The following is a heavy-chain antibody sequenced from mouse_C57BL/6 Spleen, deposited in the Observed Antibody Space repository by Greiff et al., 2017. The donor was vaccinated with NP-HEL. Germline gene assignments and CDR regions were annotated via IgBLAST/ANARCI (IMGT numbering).Heavy chain of an antibody. CDR3: ARTLLDYYGSSYDAMDY. D-gene: IGHD1-1*01. Sequence: VKLVESGPGLVQPSQSLSITCTVSGFSLTSYGVHWVRQSPGKGLEWLGVIWSGGSTDYNAAFISRLSISKDNSKSQVFFKMNSLQADDTAIYYCARTLLDYYGSSYDAMDYWGQGTSVTVSS. CDR2: IWSGGST. CDR1: GFSLTSYG. V-gene: IGHV2-2*01. J-gene: IGHJ4*01.